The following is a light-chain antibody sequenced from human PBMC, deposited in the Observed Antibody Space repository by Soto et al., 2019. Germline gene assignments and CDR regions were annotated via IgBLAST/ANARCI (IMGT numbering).Light chain of an antibody. CDR3: CLYAGGFYV. CDR2: DVS. Sequence: QSALTQPRSVSGSPGQSVTISCTGTSSDVGGYDYVSWYQQHPGKAPKLMIFDVSKRPSGVPDRFSGSKSGSTASLTISGLQADDEADYYCCLYAGGFYVVGTGTKLTVL. J-gene: IGLJ1*01. CDR1: SSDVGGYDY. V-gene: IGLV2-11*01.